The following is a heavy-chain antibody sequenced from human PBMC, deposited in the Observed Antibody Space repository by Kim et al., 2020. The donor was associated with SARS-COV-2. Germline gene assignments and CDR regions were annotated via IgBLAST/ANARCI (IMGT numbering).Heavy chain of an antibody. CDR3: AKGTYYYDSSGYLY. CDR2: ISYDGSNK. Sequence: GGSLRLSCAASGFTFSSYGMHWVRQAPGKGLEWVAVISYDGSNKYYADSVKGRFTISRDNSKNTLYLQMNSLRAEDTAVYYCAKGTYYYDSSGYLYWGQG. CDR1: GFTFSSYG. J-gene: IGHJ4*02. D-gene: IGHD3-22*01. V-gene: IGHV3-30*18.